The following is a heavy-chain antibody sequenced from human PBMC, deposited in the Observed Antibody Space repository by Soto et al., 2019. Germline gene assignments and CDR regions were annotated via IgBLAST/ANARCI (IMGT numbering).Heavy chain of an antibody. D-gene: IGHD2-15*01. CDR1: GDSISSGYYY. J-gene: IGHJ6*02. V-gene: IGHV4-30-4*01. CDR3: ARDRLGYCKRTSCYYGMDV. CDR2: IYYSGST. Sequence: PSETLSLTCTVSGDSISSGYYYWTWIRQPPGKGLEWIGSIYYSGSTYYAPSLKSRVAISVDTSKNRFSLRLSSVTAADAAVYYCARDRLGYCKRTSCYYGMDVWGQGTTVTVSS.